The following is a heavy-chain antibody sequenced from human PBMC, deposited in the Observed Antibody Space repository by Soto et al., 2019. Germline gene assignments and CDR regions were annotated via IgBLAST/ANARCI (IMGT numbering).Heavy chain of an antibody. CDR2: IYYSGST. Sequence: TSETLSLTCTVSGGSISSSGYYWGWIRQPPGKGLEWIGSIYYSGSTYYSPSLKSRVTISVDTSKNQFSLKLSSVTAADTAVYYCARHVSFSGWLRPNYGMDVWGQGTTVTVSS. CDR1: GGSISSSGYY. J-gene: IGHJ6*02. D-gene: IGHD6-19*01. CDR3: ARHVSFSGWLRPNYGMDV. V-gene: IGHV4-39*01.